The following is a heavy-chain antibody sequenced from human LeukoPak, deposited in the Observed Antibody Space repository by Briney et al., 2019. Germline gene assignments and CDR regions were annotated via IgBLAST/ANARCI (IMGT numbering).Heavy chain of an antibody. CDR3: ARPLVPSGYSSSWYFDN. Sequence: GESLKISCKGSGYIFTSYWIVWVRQMPGRGLEWMGTIYPGVSDTRYSPSFQGQVTISADKSISTAYLQWSSLKASDTAMYYCARPLVPSGYSSSWYFDNWGQGTLVTVSS. D-gene: IGHD6-13*01. J-gene: IGHJ4*02. V-gene: IGHV5-51*01. CDR1: GYIFTSYW. CDR2: IYPGVSDT.